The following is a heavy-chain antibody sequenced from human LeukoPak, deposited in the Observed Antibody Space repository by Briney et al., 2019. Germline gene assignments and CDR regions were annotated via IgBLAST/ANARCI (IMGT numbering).Heavy chain of an antibody. D-gene: IGHD3-10*01. V-gene: IGHV3-23*01. CDR2: ISGSGGNT. Sequence: GGSLRLSCAASGFTFSNYAMSWVRQAPGKGLEGVSLISGSGGNTYYADPVKGRFTISRDNSKNTLYLQINSLRAEDTAVYYCVRGLLWFGELIPPPFDYWGQGTLVTVSS. CDR3: VRGLLWFGELIPPPFDY. J-gene: IGHJ4*02. CDR1: GFTFSNYA.